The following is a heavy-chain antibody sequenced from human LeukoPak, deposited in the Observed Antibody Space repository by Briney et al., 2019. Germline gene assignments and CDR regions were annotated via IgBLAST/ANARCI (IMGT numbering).Heavy chain of an antibody. CDR2: INPNSGGT. D-gene: IGHD2-2*01. CDR1: GYTFTGYF. J-gene: IGHJ4*02. Sequence: ASVKVSCKASGYTFTGYFMHWVRQAPGQGLEWMGWINPNSGGTNYAQKFQGRVTMTRDTSISTASMELSRLRPDDTAVYYCARGLRGSPAFDCWGQGTLVTVSS. V-gene: IGHV1-2*02. CDR3: ARGLRGSPAFDC.